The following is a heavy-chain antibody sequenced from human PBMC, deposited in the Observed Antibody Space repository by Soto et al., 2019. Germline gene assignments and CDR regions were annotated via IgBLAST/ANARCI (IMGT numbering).Heavy chain of an antibody. CDR2: IYPGDSDT. V-gene: IGHV5-51*01. D-gene: IGHD2-15*01. Sequence: GESLKISCKGSGYSFTSYWIGWVRQMPGKGLEWMGIIYPGDSDTRYSPSFQGQVTISADKSISTAYLQWSSLKASDTAMYYCARLTGSHVVYYYMDVWGKGTTVTVSS. CDR1: GYSFTSYW. J-gene: IGHJ6*03. CDR3: ARLTGSHVVYYYMDV.